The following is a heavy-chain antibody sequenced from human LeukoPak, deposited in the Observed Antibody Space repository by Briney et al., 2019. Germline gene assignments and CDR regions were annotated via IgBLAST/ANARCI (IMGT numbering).Heavy chain of an antibody. CDR3: ARSSAMAAANFDY. D-gene: IGHD2-15*01. CDR1: GYSFTSYW. CDR2: IYPGDSDT. Sequence: NRGESLKISFKGSGYSFTSYWIGWVRQMPGKGLEWMGIIYPGDSDTRYSPSFQGQVTISADKSISTAYLQWSSLKASDTAMYYCARSSAMAAANFDYWGQGTLVTVSS. J-gene: IGHJ4*02. V-gene: IGHV5-51*01.